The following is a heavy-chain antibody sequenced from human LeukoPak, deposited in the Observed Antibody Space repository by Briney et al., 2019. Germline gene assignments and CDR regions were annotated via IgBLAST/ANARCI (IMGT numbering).Heavy chain of an antibody. CDR3: ARGARSRSSSWYPIKPLDY. Sequence: PSKTLSLTCAVYGGSFSGYYWSWIRQPPGKGLEWIGEINHSGSTNNNPSLKSRVTISVDTSKNQFSLKLSSATAADTAVYYCARGARSRSSSWYPIKPLDYWGQGTLVTVSS. V-gene: IGHV4-34*01. CDR1: GGSFSGYY. D-gene: IGHD6-13*01. J-gene: IGHJ4*02. CDR2: INHSGST.